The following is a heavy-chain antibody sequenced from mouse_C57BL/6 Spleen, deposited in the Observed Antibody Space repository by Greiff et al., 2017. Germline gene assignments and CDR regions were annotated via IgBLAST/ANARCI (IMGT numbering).Heavy chain of an antibody. V-gene: IGHV5-16*01. CDR2: INYDGSST. CDR3: AREGHSNCFDY. D-gene: IGHD2-5*01. CDR1: GFTFSDYY. Sequence: EVQLVESEGGLVQPGRSMKLSCTASGFTFSDYYMAWVRQVPEKGLEWVANINYDGSSTYYLDSLKSRFIISRDNAKNILYLQMSSLKSEDTATYYCAREGHSNCFDYWGQGTTLTVSS. J-gene: IGHJ2*01.